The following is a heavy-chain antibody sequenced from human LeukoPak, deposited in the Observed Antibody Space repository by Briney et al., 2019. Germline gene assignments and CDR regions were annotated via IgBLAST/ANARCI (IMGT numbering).Heavy chain of an antibody. V-gene: IGHV4-30-4*01. CDR1: GGSISSGDYY. D-gene: IGHD3-3*01. CDR3: ARQVRSRITIFGVVTAPLYYYYMDV. CDR2: IYYSGRT. Sequence: TSQTLSLTCTVSGGSISSGDYYWSWIRQPPGKGLEWIGYIYYSGRTYYNPSLKSRVTISVDRSKNQFSLKLSSVTAADTAVYYCARQVRSRITIFGVVTAPLYYYYMDVWGKGTTVTVSS. J-gene: IGHJ6*03.